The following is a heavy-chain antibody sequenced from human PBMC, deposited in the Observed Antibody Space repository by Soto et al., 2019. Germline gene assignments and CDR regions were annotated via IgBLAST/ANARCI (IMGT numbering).Heavy chain of an antibody. J-gene: IGHJ4*02. CDR1: GFAFSNYA. D-gene: IGHD3-16*01. Sequence: SMRLSCAASGFAFSNYAMSRVRQAPGKGPEWVSSISGGGGSTYYADSVKGRFTISRDNSKNTLYLQMNSLRAEDTAVYYCAKVPAYDYVWGTYYYFDYWGLGALVTVSS. CDR3: AKVPAYDYVWGTYYYFDY. V-gene: IGHV3-23*01. CDR2: ISGGGGST.